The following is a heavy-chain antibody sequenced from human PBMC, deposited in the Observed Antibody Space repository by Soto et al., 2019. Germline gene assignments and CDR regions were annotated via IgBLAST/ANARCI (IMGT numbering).Heavy chain of an antibody. CDR2: ISAYNGNT. D-gene: IGHD3-3*01. Sequence: QVQLVQSGAEVKKPGASVKVSCKASGYTFTSYGISWVRQATGQGLEWMGWISAYNGNTNYAQKLQGRVTMTTDTSTSTAYMELSSLRSDDTAVYYCARTLYDFWSGYSYYYYYGMDVWGQGTTVTVSS. J-gene: IGHJ6*02. V-gene: IGHV1-18*01. CDR3: ARTLYDFWSGYSYYYYYGMDV. CDR1: GYTFTSYG.